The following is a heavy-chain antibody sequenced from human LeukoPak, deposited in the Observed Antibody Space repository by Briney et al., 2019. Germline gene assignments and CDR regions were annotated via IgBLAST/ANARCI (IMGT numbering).Heavy chain of an antibody. CDR1: GDSFTNYW. J-gene: IGHJ3*02. CDR3: ARSYSSSWGAYDI. D-gene: IGHD6-13*01. V-gene: IGHV5-51*01. Sequence: GESLKISCKGSGDSFTNYWIGWVRQMPGKGLEWMGIIFPGDSDTRYSPSFQGQVTISADKSINTAYLQWSRLKASDTAMYYCARSYSSSWGAYDIWGQGTMVTVSS. CDR2: IFPGDSDT.